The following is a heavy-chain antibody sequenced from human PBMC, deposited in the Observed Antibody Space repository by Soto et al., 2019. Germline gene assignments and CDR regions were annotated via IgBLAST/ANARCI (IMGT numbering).Heavy chain of an antibody. J-gene: IGHJ4*02. CDR2: ISHSGST. V-gene: IGHV4-4*02. CDR1: GDSINSSHW. Sequence: PSETLSLTCAVSGDSINSSHWCNWVRQPPGKGLEWIGQISHSGSTNYNPSLTSRVTISVDKSKNHFSLKLTSVTAADTAVYYCARESPSSVAGGYWGQGTLVTVLL. D-gene: IGHD6-19*01. CDR3: ARESPSSVAGGY.